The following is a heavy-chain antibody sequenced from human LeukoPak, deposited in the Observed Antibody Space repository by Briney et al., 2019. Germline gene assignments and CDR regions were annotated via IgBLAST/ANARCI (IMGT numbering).Heavy chain of an antibody. V-gene: IGHV1-2*02. CDR3: ARGTSYVVVVPAAMIDP. CDR1: GYTFTGYY. Sequence: ASVKVSCKASGYTFTGYYMHWVRQAPGQGLEWMGWINPNSGGTNYAQKFQGRVTMTRDTSISTAYMELSRLRSDDTAVYYCARGTSYVVVVPAAMIDPWGQGTLVTVSS. D-gene: IGHD2-2*01. J-gene: IGHJ5*02. CDR2: INPNSGGT.